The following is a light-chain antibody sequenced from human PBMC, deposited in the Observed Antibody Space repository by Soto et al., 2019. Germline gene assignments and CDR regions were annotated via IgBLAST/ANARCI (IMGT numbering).Light chain of an antibody. CDR3: QQYHHFWA. V-gene: IGKV3-15*01. J-gene: IGKJ1*01. CDR2: AAS. Sequence: EIVVPQSPATLSVSLGERATLSCSASQSLSGNLAWYPHKPGQAPRLLIYAASTRATGVPARFSGSGSETDFTLTISSLQSEDFAVYYCQQYHHFWAFGLGTKV. CDR1: QSLSGN.